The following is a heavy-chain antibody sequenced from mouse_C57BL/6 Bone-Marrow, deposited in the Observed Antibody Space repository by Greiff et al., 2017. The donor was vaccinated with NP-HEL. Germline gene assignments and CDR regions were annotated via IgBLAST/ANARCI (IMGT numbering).Heavy chain of an antibody. J-gene: IGHJ2*01. CDR1: GYAFSSSW. CDR2: IYPGDGDT. V-gene: IGHV1-82*01. CDR3: ARGGYYGSSPDY. Sequence: QLQQSGPELVKPGASVKISCKASGYAFSSSWMNWVKQRPGKGLEWIGRIYPGDGDTNYNGKFKGKATLTADKSSSTAYMQLSSLTSEDSAVYFCARGGYYGSSPDYWGQGTTLTVSS. D-gene: IGHD1-1*01.